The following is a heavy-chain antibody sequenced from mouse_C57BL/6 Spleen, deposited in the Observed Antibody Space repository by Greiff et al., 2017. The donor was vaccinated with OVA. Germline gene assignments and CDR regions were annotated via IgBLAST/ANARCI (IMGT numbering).Heavy chain of an antibody. D-gene: IGHD1-1*01. Sequence: EVKRVESGGGLVKPGGSLKLSCAASGFTFSDYGMHWVRQAPEKGLEWVAYISSGSSTIYYADTVKGRFTISRDNAKNTLFLQMTSLRSEDTAMYYCAKGGYYYGSSSFDYWGQGTTLTVSS. CDR1: GFTFSDYG. V-gene: IGHV5-17*01. CDR2: ISSGSSTI. CDR3: AKGGYYYGSSSFDY. J-gene: IGHJ2*01.